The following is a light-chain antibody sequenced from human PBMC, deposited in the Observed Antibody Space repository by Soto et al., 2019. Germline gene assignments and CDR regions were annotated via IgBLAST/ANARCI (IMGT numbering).Light chain of an antibody. CDR1: QNVSSN. V-gene: IGKV3-15*01. CDR2: GAS. Sequence: EIVMTQSPATLSVSPGERATLSCRASQNVSSNLAWYQQKPGQAPRLLIYGASTRATGIPARFSGSGSGTELTLTISSLRSEDFAVYYCQQYNNWPPLTFGQGTKVEIK. CDR3: QQYNNWPPLT. J-gene: IGKJ1*01.